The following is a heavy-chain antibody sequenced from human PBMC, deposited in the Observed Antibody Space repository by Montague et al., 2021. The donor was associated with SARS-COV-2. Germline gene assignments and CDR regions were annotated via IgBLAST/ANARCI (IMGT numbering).Heavy chain of an antibody. Sequence: RSLSLAASGFTFSDYYMTWIRQAPGKGLEWVSYISDSGYTIYYADSVKGRFTISRDNAKNSLYLQMNSLRAEDTAMYYCAKDAKAIAYWGQGTLVTVSS. J-gene: IGHJ4*02. D-gene: IGHD1-26*01. CDR3: AKDAKAIAY. CDR2: ISDSGYTI. CDR1: GFTFSDYY. V-gene: IGHV3-11*01.